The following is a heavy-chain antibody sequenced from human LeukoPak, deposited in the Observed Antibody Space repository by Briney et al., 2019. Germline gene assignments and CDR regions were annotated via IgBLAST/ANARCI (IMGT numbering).Heavy chain of an antibody. CDR1: GGSISSGSYY. CDR3: ARGAFGELYRY. Sequence: PSETLPLTCTVSGGSISSGSYYWSWIRQPAGKGLEWIGRIYTSGSTNYNPSLKSRVTISVDTSKNQLSLKLSSVTAADTAVYYCARGAFGELYRYWGQGTLVTVSS. CDR2: IYTSGST. D-gene: IGHD3-10*01. J-gene: IGHJ4*02. V-gene: IGHV4-61*02.